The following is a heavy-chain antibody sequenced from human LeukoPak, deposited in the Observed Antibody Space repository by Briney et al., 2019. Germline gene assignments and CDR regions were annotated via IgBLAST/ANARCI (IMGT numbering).Heavy chain of an antibody. V-gene: IGHV3-74*01. CDR2: INGDGTNT. J-gene: IGHJ4*02. CDR3: ARDGAGATPADY. Sequence: PGGSLRLSCAASGFTFNNAWMHWVRQAPGKGLVWVSLINGDGTNTNYADSVKGRFTISRDNAKNTLYLQMNSLRAEDTAVYYCARDGAGATPADYWGQGILVTVSS. D-gene: IGHD2-15*01. CDR1: GFTFNNAW.